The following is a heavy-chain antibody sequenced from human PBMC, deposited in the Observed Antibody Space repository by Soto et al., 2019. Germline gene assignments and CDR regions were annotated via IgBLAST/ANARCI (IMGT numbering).Heavy chain of an antibody. Sequence: QITLKESGPTLVKPTQTLTLTCTFSGFSLSTYGEGVAWIRQPPGKALEWLALIYWDDDMRYSPSLRNRLTGSKDPPTNPVAVTMTRVHPMAPGTYFCGPGGLTSMGESWGQRNAVTVAS. D-gene: IGHD2-2*01. J-gene: IGHJ5*02. V-gene: IGHV2-5*02. CDR2: IYWDDDM. CDR3: GPGGLTSMGES. CDR1: GFSLSTYGEG.